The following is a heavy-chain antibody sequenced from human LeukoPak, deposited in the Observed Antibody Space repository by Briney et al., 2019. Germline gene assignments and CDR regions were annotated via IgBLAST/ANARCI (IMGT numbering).Heavy chain of an antibody. CDR2: IYNGSTNI. J-gene: IGHJ2*01. Sequence: PGGYLRLSCATSGFTFISYSMNWVRQAPGQGLEWVSSIYNGSTNIYYADSVKGRFTISRDNAKNSLYLQMNSLRAEDTAVYYCARKGGGSSGYDSKWYFDLWGRGTLVRLST. D-gene: IGHD5-12*01. V-gene: IGHV3-21*01. CDR1: GFTFISYS. CDR3: ARKGGGSSGYDSKWYFDL.